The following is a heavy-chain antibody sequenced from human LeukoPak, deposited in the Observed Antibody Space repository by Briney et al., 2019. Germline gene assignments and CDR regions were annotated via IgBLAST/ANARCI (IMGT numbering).Heavy chain of an antibody. D-gene: IGHD6-13*01. Sequence: SETLSLTCAVYGGSFSGYYWSWIRQPPGKGLEWIGEINHSGSTNYNPSLKSRVTISVDTSKNQFSLKLSSVTAADTAVYYCARHGRGSSWYRNYYYYMDVWGKGTTVTISS. CDR2: INHSGST. V-gene: IGHV4-34*01. CDR1: GGSFSGYY. J-gene: IGHJ6*03. CDR3: ARHGRGSSWYRNYYYYMDV.